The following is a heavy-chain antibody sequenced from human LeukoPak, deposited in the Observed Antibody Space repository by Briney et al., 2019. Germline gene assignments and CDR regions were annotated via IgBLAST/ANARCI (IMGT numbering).Heavy chain of an antibody. CDR2: ITSSGDST. Sequence: GGSLRLSCAASGFTFSSHAMTWVRQAPGKGLEWVSSITSSGDSTFYADSVKGRFTIFRDTSKNTLSLQMNSLRDDDTAVYHCARDPWGIGPAFDYWGRGTLVTVSS. V-gene: IGHV3-23*01. J-gene: IGHJ4*02. D-gene: IGHD1-26*01. CDR1: GFTFSSHA. CDR3: ARDPWGIGPAFDY.